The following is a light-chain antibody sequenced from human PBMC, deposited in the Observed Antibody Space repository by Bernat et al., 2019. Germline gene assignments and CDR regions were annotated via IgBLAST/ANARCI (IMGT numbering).Light chain of an antibody. V-gene: IGKV1-9*01. CDR2: GAS. J-gene: IGKJ5*01. CDR1: QVIGTY. CDR3: QQLDKFPIT. Sequence: DIQLTQSPSFLSASVGDRVTITCRASQVIGTYLAWYHQKPGKAPHLLIYGASTLPSGVPSRFSGSGSGTEFTLTISSLQPEDSATYYCQQLDKFPITFGQGTRLEIK.